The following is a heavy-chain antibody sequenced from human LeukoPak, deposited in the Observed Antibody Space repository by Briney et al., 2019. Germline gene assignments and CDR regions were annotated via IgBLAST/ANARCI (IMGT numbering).Heavy chain of an antibody. CDR1: GYSISSGYY. CDR3: ASITIFGVYYMDV. CDR2: IYHSGST. D-gene: IGHD3-3*01. J-gene: IGHJ6*03. Sequence: SQTLSLTCTVSGYSISSGYYWGWIRQPPGKGLEWIGSIYHSGSTYYNPTLKSRVTISVDTSKNQFSLKLSSVTAADTAVYYCASITIFGVYYMDVWGKGTTVTVSS. V-gene: IGHV4-38-2*02.